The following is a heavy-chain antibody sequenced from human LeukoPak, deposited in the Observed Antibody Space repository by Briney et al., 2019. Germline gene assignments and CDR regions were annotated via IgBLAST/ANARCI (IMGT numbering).Heavy chain of an antibody. D-gene: IGHD3-10*01. J-gene: IGHJ4*02. V-gene: IGHV3-30*03. CDR3: AREGYYGSGSPPSLYFDY. Sequence: SGGSLRLSCAASGLIFSNYWMTWVRQAPGKGLEWVAVTSSDLNVKLYADSVKGRFTISRDNSRSTLYLQMNSLRPEDTAIYYCAREGYYGSGSPPSLYFDYWGQGTLVTVSS. CDR2: TSSDLNVK. CDR1: GLIFSNYW.